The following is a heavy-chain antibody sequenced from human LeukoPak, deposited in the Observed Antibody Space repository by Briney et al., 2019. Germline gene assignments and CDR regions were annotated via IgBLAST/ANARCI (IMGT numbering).Heavy chain of an antibody. J-gene: IGHJ5*02. Sequence: ASVKVSCKASGYTFTSYDINWVRQATGQGLEWMGWMNPNSGNTGYALKFQDRVTMTRNTSISTAYMELSSLRSEDTAVYYCARTNYYDNSANWFAPWGQGTLVTVSS. D-gene: IGHD3-22*01. V-gene: IGHV1-8*01. CDR2: MNPNSGNT. CDR3: ARTNYYDNSANWFAP. CDR1: GYTFTSYD.